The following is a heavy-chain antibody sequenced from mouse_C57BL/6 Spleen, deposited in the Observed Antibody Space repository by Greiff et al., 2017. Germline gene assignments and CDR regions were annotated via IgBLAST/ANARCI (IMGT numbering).Heavy chain of an antibody. CDR3: AMYYYGQAWFAY. CDR2: IHPNSGST. CDR1: GYTFTSYW. Sequence: QVQLQQPGAELVKPGASVKLSCKASGYTFTSYWMHWVKQRPGQGLEWIGMIHPNSGSTNYNEKFKSKATLTVDKSSSTAYMQLSSLTSEDSAVYYCAMYYYGQAWFAYWGQGTLVTVSA. J-gene: IGHJ3*01. V-gene: IGHV1-64*01. D-gene: IGHD1-1*01.